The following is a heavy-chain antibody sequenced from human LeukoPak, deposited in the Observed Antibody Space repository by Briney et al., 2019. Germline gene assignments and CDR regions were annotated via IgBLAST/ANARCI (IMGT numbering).Heavy chain of an antibody. CDR3: ARRFPRRYMDV. CDR2: MNPNSGNT. D-gene: IGHD2-21*01. Sequence: GASVKVSCKASGYTFTGYYMHWVRQATGQGLEWMGWMNPNSGNTGYAQKFQGRVTMTRNTSISTAYMELSSLRSEDTAVYYCARRFPRRYMDVWGKGTTVTVSS. J-gene: IGHJ6*03. CDR1: GYTFTGYY. V-gene: IGHV1-8*02.